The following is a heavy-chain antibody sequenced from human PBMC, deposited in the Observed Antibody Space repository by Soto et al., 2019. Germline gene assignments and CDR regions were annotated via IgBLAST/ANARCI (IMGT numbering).Heavy chain of an antibody. J-gene: IGHJ6*02. CDR3: ARHKPNSSGWYYYGMDV. Sequence: PSETLSLTCAVYGGSFSGYYWTWIRQPPGTGLEWIGEINHSGSTNYNPSLKSRVTISVDTSKNQFSLKLSSVTAADTAVYYCARHKPNSSGWYYYGMDVWGQGTTVTVSS. V-gene: IGHV4-34*01. CDR1: GGSFSGYY. D-gene: IGHD6-19*01. CDR2: INHSGST.